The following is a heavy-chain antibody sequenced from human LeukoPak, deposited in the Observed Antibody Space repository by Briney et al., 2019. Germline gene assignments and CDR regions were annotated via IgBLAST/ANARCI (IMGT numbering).Heavy chain of an antibody. CDR1: GFTVSSNY. CDR2: IYSGGST. CDR3: ARAKSQLGEGLDY. Sequence: GGSLRLSCAASGFTVSSNYMSWVRQAPGKGLEWVSVIYSGGSTYYADSVKGRFTISRDNSKNTLYLQMNSLRAEDTAVYYCARAKSQLGEGLDYWGQGTLVTVSS. J-gene: IGHJ4*02. V-gene: IGHV3-53*01. D-gene: IGHD6-13*01.